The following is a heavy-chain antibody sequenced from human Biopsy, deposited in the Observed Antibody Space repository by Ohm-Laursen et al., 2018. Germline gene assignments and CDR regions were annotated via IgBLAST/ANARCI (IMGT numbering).Heavy chain of an antibody. V-gene: IGHV1-2*02. D-gene: IGHD3-10*01. CDR3: ARDRMVTIITLVRADTFDI. Sequence: GASAKVSCKASGYTLTDYSLHWVRQAPGQGLEWMGWVNPNSGATNYAQKFQGRVTMTSDTSISTAYIELRRLISDDTAVYFCARDRMVTIITLVRADTFDIWGQGTLVSVSS. J-gene: IGHJ3*02. CDR2: VNPNSGAT. CDR1: GYTLTDYS.